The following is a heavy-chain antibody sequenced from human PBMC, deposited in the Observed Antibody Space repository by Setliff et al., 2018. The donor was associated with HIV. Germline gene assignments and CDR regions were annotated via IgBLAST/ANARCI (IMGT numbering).Heavy chain of an antibody. CDR2: IYYSRST. J-gene: IGHJ6*03. Sequence: SETLSLTCTVSGGSISNYYWIWIRQPPGKGLEWIGNIYYSRSTNYNPSFKSRVSISLDTSKNQFSLKLSSVTAADTAVYYCAKHGGFWNGILYYCFYMDVWGKGTTVTVSS. V-gene: IGHV4-59*08. CDR3: AKHGGFWNGILYYCFYMDV. D-gene: IGHD3-9*01. CDR1: GGSISNYY.